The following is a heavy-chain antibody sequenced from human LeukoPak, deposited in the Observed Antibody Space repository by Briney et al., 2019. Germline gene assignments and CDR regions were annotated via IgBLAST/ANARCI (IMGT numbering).Heavy chain of an antibody. J-gene: IGHJ4*02. CDR2: IYYSGST. V-gene: IGHV4-59*01. D-gene: IGHD6-13*01. CDR1: GVSISSYY. CDR3: AKPDSSRGIWYFDY. Sequence: SETLSLTCTVSGVSISSYYWSWIRQPPGKGLEWIGYIYYSGSTKYNPSLKSRVTISVDTSKNQFSLKLSSVTAADTAVYYCAKPDSSRGIWYFDYWGQGTLVTVSS.